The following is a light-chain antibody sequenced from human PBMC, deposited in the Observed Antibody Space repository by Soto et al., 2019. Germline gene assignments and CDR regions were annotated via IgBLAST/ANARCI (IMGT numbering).Light chain of an antibody. J-gene: IGKJ2*01. V-gene: IGKV3-20*01. CDR3: QQYGSSPYT. CDR2: GAS. CDR1: QSVSSCY. Sequence: EIVLTQSPGTLSLSPGERATLSCRASQSVSSCYLAWYQQKPGQAPRLLIYGASIRATGIPDRFSGSGSGTDFTLTINRLEPEDFAVYYCQQYGSSPYTFGQGTKLEIK.